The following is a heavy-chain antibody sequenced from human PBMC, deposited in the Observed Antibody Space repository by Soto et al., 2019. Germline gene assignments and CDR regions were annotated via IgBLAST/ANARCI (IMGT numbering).Heavy chain of an antibody. CDR2: INPSGGST. Sequence: GASVKVSCKASGYTFTSYYMHWVRQAPGQGLEWMGIINPSGGSTSYAQKFQGRVTMTRDTSTSTVYMELSSLRSEDTAVYYCARDTRDSSGYYYQANFQHWGQGTLVTVSS. J-gene: IGHJ1*01. V-gene: IGHV1-46*03. D-gene: IGHD3-22*01. CDR1: GYTFTSYY. CDR3: ARDTRDSSGYYYQANFQH.